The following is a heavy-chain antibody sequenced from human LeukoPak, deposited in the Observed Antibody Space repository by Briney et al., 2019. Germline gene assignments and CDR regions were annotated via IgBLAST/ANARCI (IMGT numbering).Heavy chain of an antibody. Sequence: KPGGSLRLSCAASGFTFSSYAMSWIRQAPGKGLEWVAVIWYDGSNKYYADSVKGRFTISRDNSKNTLYLQMNSLRAEDTAVYYCARERELKVWEPGHFDYWGQGTLVTVSS. V-gene: IGHV3-33*08. J-gene: IGHJ4*02. D-gene: IGHD1-26*01. CDR1: GFTFSSYA. CDR2: IWYDGSNK. CDR3: ARERELKVWEPGHFDY.